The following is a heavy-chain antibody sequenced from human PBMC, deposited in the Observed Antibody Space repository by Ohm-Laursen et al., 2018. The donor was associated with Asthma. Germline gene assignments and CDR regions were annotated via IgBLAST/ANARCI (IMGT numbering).Heavy chain of an antibody. CDR1: GFTFSSYA. V-gene: IGHV3-30-3*01. J-gene: IGHJ4*02. Sequence: SLRLSCSASGFTFSSYAMSWVRQAPGKGLEWVAVISYDGSNKYYADSVKGRFTISRDNAKNTLYLQMNSLRAEDTAVYYCASGIWSTELYWGQGTLVTVSS. CDR2: ISYDGSNK. D-gene: IGHD3-10*01. CDR3: ASGIWSTELY.